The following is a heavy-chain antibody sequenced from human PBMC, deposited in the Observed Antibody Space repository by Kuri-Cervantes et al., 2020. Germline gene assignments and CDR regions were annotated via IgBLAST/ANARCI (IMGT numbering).Heavy chain of an antibody. CDR2: IYSGGST. CDR3: AREIPFIVGPYAFDI. CDR1: GFTFGDYA. D-gene: IGHD1-26*01. V-gene: IGHV3-53*01. J-gene: IGHJ3*02. Sequence: GESLKISCTASGFTFGDYAMSWFRQAPGKGLEWVSVIYSGGSTYYADSVKGRFTISRDNSKNTLYLQMNSLRAEDTAVYYCAREIPFIVGPYAFDIWGQGTLVTVSS.